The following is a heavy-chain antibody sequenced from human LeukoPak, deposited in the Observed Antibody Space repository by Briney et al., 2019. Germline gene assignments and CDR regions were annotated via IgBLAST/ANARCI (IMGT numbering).Heavy chain of an antibody. V-gene: IGHV3-66*01. Sequence: PGGSLRLSCAASGFTVSSNYMSWVRQAPGKGLEWVSVIYSGGSTYYADSVKGRFTISRDNSKNTLYLQMNSLRAEDTAVYYCARIIAVAGTSAFDIWGQGTMVTVSS. J-gene: IGHJ3*02. D-gene: IGHD6-19*01. CDR1: GFTVSSNY. CDR2: IYSGGST. CDR3: ARIIAVAGTSAFDI.